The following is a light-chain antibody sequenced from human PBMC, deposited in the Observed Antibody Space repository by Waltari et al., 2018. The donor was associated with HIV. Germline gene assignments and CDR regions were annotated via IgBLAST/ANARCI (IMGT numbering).Light chain of an antibody. Sequence: SYELTQTPSVSVPPGQPAKIMCSGDTLPSNSVYWYQQKAGQAPVMIIFQDTKRPSDIPARFSASSAGTTATLTISGVQAEDEADYFCQSAHNSDVIFGGGTKLTVL. CDR2: QDT. CDR3: QSAHNSDVI. J-gene: IGLJ2*01. V-gene: IGLV3-25*03. CDR1: TLPSNS.